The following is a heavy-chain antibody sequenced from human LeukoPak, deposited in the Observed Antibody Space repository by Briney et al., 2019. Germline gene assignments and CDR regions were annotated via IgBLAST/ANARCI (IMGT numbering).Heavy chain of an antibody. CDR1: GYTFTSYY. CDR2: INPSGGST. J-gene: IGHJ4*02. CDR3: ASDCCGGDCYSPDY. Sequence: ASVKVSCKASGYTFTSYYMHWLRQAPGQGPEWMGIINPSGGSTSYAQKFQGRVTMTRDTSTNTVYMELSSPRSEDTAVYYCASDCCGGDCYSPDYWGQGTLVTVSS. V-gene: IGHV1-46*01. D-gene: IGHD2-21*02.